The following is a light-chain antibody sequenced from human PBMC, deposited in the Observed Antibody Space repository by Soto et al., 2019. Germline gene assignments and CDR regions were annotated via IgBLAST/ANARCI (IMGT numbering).Light chain of an antibody. V-gene: IGKV3-11*01. Sequence: EMVLTQSPATLSLSPGERATLSRRPSQSVSNYLAWYQQKPGQAPRLLLYDASNKATGIPARFSGSGSGTDFTLTISSLEPGDFAVYYCQQRSKWPFTFGPGTKVDIK. J-gene: IGKJ3*01. CDR3: QQRSKWPFT. CDR1: QSVSNY. CDR2: DAS.